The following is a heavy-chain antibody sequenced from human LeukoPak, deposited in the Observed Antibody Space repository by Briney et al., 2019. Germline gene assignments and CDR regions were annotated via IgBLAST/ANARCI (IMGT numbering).Heavy chain of an antibody. V-gene: IGHV1-18*01. J-gene: IGHJ4*02. Sequence: ASVKVSCKASGYTFTSYGISWVRQAPGQGLEWMGWISAYNGNTNYAQKLQGRVTMTTDTSTSTAYMELRSLRSDDTAVYYCAGERYYDYVWGSYRPDAYYFDYWGQGTLVTVSS. CDR3: AGERYYDYVWGSYRPDAYYFDY. CDR1: GYTFTSYG. CDR2: ISAYNGNT. D-gene: IGHD3-16*02.